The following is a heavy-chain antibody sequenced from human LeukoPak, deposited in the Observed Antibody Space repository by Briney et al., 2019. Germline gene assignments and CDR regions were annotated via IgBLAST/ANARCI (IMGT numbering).Heavy chain of an antibody. Sequence: SETLSLTCTVSGGSISSYYWSWIRQPPGKGLEWIGYIYYSGSINYNPSLKSRVTISVDTSKNQFSLKLSSVTAADTAVYYCARDRQWEGLGYYYYGMDVWGQGTTVTVSS. CDR2: IYYSGSI. J-gene: IGHJ6*02. V-gene: IGHV4-59*01. D-gene: IGHD1-26*01. CDR3: ARDRQWEGLGYYYYGMDV. CDR1: GGSISSYY.